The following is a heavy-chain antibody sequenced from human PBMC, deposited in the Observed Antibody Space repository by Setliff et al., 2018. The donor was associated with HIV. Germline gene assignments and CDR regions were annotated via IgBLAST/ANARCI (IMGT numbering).Heavy chain of an antibody. CDR3: VRVSCSSWYSIPRNYYYSMDV. CDR1: GGSLSGYY. Sequence: KTSETLSLTCAVYGGSLSGYYWSWIRQAPGKGPEWIGEINHSGRTKYNPSLKSRVTTSVDTSKNQFSLRLSSVTAADTAVYYCVRVSCSSWYSIPRNYYYSMDVWGEGTTVTVSS. J-gene: IGHJ6*03. D-gene: IGHD6-13*01. CDR2: INHSGRT. V-gene: IGHV4-34*01.